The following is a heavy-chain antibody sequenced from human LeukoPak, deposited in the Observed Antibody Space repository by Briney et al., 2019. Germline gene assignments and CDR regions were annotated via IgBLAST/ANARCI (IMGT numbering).Heavy chain of an antibody. Sequence: GGSLSLSCAVSQFSFTNYGFQWVRQAPGKGLEWVAFIRYDGNERYYADSVKGRSTISRDNSKNTVFLQVNSLIVEDTAMYYCAAHHSSGYWNHFDPWGQGTLVTVSS. CDR3: AAHHSSGYWNHFDP. CDR2: IRYDGNER. J-gene: IGHJ5*02. D-gene: IGHD3-22*01. V-gene: IGHV3-30*02. CDR1: QFSFTNYG.